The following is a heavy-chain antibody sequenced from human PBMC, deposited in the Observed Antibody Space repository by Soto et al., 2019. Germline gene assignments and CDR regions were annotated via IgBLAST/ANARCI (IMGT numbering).Heavy chain of an antibody. CDR3: ARGYGDYYYYYGMDV. CDR1: GSTFRNYY. J-gene: IGHJ6*02. CDR2: INPNSGGT. Sequence: ASGQDSCPPSGSTFRNYYMHWVRQDPGQGLEWMGWINPNSGGTNYAQKFQGWVTMTRDTSISTAYMELSRLRSDDTAVYYCARGYGDYYYYYGMDVGGQGTTVT. V-gene: IGHV1-2*04. D-gene: IGHD4-17*01.